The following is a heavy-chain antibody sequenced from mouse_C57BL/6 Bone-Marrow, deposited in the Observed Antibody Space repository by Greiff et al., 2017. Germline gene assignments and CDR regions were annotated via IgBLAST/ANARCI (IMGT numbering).Heavy chain of an antibody. CDR1: GFTFSSYG. D-gene: IGHD6-1*01. V-gene: IGHV5-6*01. J-gene: IGHJ3*01. Sequence: EVQVVESGGDLVKPGGSLKISCAASGFTFSSYGMSWVRQTPDKRLEWVATISSGGSYTYYPDSVKGRFTISRDNAKNTLYLQMSSLKSEDTAMYYCARHLHSPFAYWGQGTLVTVSA. CDR2: ISSGGSYT. CDR3: ARHLHSPFAY.